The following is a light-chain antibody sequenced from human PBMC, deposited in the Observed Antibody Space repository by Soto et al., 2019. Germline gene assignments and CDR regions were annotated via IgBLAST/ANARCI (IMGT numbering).Light chain of an antibody. CDR3: HQYSNWPRT. J-gene: IGKJ1*01. CDR2: GAS. Sequence: EIAMTQSPATLSVSPGERATLSCRANQTVSTTLAWYQQKPGQPPRLLIYGASTRATGVPARFSGTGSGTDFTLTISSLQSEDSAVYYCHQYSNWPRTFGQGTKVDIK. V-gene: IGKV3-15*01. CDR1: QTVSTT.